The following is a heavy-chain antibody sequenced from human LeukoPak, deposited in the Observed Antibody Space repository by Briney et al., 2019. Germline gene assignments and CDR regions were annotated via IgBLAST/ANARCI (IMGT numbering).Heavy chain of an antibody. D-gene: IGHD2-2*01. J-gene: IGHJ5*02. Sequence: KPSETLSLTCTVSGGSISSEGYYWSWIRQPAGKGLEWIGRINTSGNINYNPSLKSRVTLSVDTSNNQFSLKLSSLTAADTAVYYCARGLSSSWYWFDTWGQGTLVTVSS. CDR2: INTSGNI. V-gene: IGHV4-61*02. CDR3: ARGLSSSWYWFDT. CDR1: GGSISSEGYY.